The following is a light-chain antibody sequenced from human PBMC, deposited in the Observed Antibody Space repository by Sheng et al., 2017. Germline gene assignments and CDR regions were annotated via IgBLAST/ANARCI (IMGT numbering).Light chain of an antibody. CDR1: QSVTNNY. V-gene: IGKV3-20*01. CDR2: GAS. CDR3: HQYDRSPFT. J-gene: IGKJ3*01. Sequence: ESVLTQSPGTLSLSPGERATLSCRASQSVTNNYLAWYQQRPGQPPRLLIYGASSRATGIPDRFSGSGSGTDFTLTISRLEPEDFAVYYCHQYDRSPFTFGPGTKVDLK.